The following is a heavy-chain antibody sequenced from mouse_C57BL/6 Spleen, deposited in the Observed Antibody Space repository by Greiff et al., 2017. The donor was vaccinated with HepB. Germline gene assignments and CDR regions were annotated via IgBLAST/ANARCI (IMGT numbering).Heavy chain of an antibody. CDR2: IYPGSGNT. Sequence: QVQLQQSGAELVRPGASVKLSCKASGYTFTDYYINWVKQRPGQGLEWIARIYPGSGNTYYNEKFKGKATLTAEKSSSTAYMQLSSLTSEDSAVYFCARTRPLPTHYAMDYWGQGTSVTVSS. D-gene: IGHD5-1*01. J-gene: IGHJ4*01. V-gene: IGHV1-76*01. CDR3: ARTRPLPTHYAMDY. CDR1: GYTFTDYY.